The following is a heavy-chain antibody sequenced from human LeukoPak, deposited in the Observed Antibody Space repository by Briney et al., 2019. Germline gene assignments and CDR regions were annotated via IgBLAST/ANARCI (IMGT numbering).Heavy chain of an antibody. D-gene: IGHD4-17*01. V-gene: IGHV1-69*13. J-gene: IGHJ6*02. CDR3: ARGDGDYGYYYYGMDV. Sequence: SVKVSCKASGGTFSSYAISWVRQAPGQGLEWMGGIIPIFGTANYAQKFQGRVTITADESTSTAYMELSSLRSEDTAVYYCARGDGDYGYYYYGMDVWGQGTTVTVSS. CDR1: GGTFSSYA. CDR2: IIPIFGTA.